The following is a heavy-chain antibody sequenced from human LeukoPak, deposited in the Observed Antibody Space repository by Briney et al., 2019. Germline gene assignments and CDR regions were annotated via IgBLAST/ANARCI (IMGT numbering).Heavy chain of an antibody. CDR3: ARRLSARPYYYGSGSYGWFDP. CDR1: GYSISSGYY. CDR2: TYHSGST. Sequence: SETLSLTCTVSGYSISSGYYWGWIRQPPGKGLEWIGSTYHSGSTYYNPSLKSRVTISVDTSKNQFSLKLSSVTAADTAVYYCARRLSARPYYYGSGSYGWFDPWGQGTLVTVSS. D-gene: IGHD3-10*01. J-gene: IGHJ5*02. V-gene: IGHV4-38-2*02.